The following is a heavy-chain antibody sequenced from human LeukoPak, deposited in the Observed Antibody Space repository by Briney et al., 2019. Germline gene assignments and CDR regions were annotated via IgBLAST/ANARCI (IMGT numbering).Heavy chain of an antibody. D-gene: IGHD6-13*01. CDR2: IYDSETT. J-gene: IGHJ4*02. CDR1: GDSITSYY. V-gene: IGHV4-59*01. Sequence: SETLSLNCTVSGDSITSYYWIWIRQAPGKGREWLGYIYDSETTRYNPSLRSRVTISLDTSKKQFSLKLSSVTAADTAGYYCARGFGSSWYYFDYWGQGTVATVS. CDR3: ARGFGSSWYYFDY.